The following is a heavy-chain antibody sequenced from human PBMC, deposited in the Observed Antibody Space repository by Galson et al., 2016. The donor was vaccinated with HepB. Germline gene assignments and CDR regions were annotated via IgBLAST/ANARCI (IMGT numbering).Heavy chain of an antibody. Sequence: SLRLSCAASGFTFSDYWMSWLRQAPGKRLEWVANINQDGTAEYYLDSVKGRFTIARDNAKDSLYLQMNSLRAEDTAVYYCAKPIPSPGTWNFASWGQGTLVSVSS. V-gene: IGHV3-7*03. CDR3: AKPIPSPGTWNFAS. CDR2: INQDGTAE. D-gene: IGHD2-2*01. J-gene: IGHJ4*02. CDR1: GFTFSDYW.